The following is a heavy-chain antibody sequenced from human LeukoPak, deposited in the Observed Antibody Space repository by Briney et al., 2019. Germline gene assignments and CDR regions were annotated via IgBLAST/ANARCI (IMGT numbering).Heavy chain of an antibody. V-gene: IGHV3-74*01. CDR1: GFTFSNYW. Sequence: SGGSLRLSCAASGFTFSNYWMHWVRQAPGEGLVWVSRINSDGSSTSYADSVKGRFTISRDNSKNTLYLQMNSLRAEDTAVYYCAKVGVGWVAFEYWGQGTLVTVSS. J-gene: IGHJ4*02. D-gene: IGHD3-16*01. CDR2: INSDGSST. CDR3: AKVGVGWVAFEY.